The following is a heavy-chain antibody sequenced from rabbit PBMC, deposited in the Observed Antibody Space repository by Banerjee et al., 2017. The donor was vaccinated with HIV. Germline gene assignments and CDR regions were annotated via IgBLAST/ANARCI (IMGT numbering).Heavy chain of an antibody. V-gene: IGHV1S43*01. CDR2: IGTGSSGSA. J-gene: IGHJ4*01. CDR1: GFSFSSNYW. Sequence: QEQLEESGGDLVKPEGSLTLTCTASGFSFSSNYWICWVRQAPGKGLEWLACIGTGSSGSAWYASWVNGRFTISRSTSLNTVDLKMTSLTAADTATYFCARDLSYDDYAAFNLWGQGTLVTVS. D-gene: IGHD2-1*01. CDR3: ARDLSYDDYAAFNL.